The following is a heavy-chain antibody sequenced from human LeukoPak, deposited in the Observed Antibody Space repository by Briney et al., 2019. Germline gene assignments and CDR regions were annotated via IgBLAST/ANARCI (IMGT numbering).Heavy chain of an antibody. J-gene: IGHJ4*02. V-gene: IGHV4-59*01. Sequence: SETLSLTCTVSGGSISSYYWSWIRQPPEKGLEWIGFIYNSGSTNYNPSLKSRVTISVDTSENQFSLKLSSVTAADTAVYYCARDEGYSSSPSVVWGQGTLVTVSS. D-gene: IGHD6-13*01. CDR2: IYNSGST. CDR3: ARDEGYSSSPSVV. CDR1: GGSISSYY.